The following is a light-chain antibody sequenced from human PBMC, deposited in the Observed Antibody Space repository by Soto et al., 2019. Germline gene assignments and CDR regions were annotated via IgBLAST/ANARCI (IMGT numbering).Light chain of an antibody. V-gene: IGKV3-20*01. J-gene: IGKJ2*01. CDR3: QQYGSSPRYI. CDR1: QSVSGSD. CDR2: GTS. Sequence: ETGLTQSPGTLSLSPGERATLSCRASQSVSGSDLAWYQQKAGQAPRLLIYGTSSRATGIPDRFSGGGSGTDFTLTISRLEPEDFAVYFCQQYGSSPRYIFGQGTKLEIK.